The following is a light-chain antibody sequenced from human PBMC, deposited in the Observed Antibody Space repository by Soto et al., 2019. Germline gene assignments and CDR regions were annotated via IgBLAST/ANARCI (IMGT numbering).Light chain of an antibody. V-gene: IGKV1-5*03. J-gene: IGKJ4*01. CDR2: KAS. CDR3: QRYNSYLT. Sequence: DIQMTQSPSTLSASVGDRVTITCRASQSISSWLAWYQQKPGKAPNLLIYKASSLESGVPSRFSGSGSGTEFTLTISSLQPDDFATYYCQRYNSYLTFGGGTKVEIK. CDR1: QSISSW.